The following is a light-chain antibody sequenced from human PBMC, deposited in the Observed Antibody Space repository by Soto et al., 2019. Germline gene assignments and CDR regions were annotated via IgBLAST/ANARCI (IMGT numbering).Light chain of an antibody. CDR2: DVT. V-gene: IGLV2-14*03. CDR3: CSYISSTDV. J-gene: IGLJ1*01. Sequence: QSALTQPASVSGSPGQSITISCTGTSSDVGGYNRVSWYQQHPGKAPKLMIYDVTNRPSGVSFRFSGSKSGNTASLIISGLQAEDEADYYCCSYISSTDVFGTGTKLTVL. CDR1: SSDVGGYNR.